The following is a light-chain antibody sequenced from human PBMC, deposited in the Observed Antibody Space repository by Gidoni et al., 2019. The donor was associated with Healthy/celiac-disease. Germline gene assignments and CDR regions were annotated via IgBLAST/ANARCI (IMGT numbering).Light chain of an antibody. CDR1: SSDVGGYNY. J-gene: IGLJ1*01. CDR3: SSYTSSSTPYV. V-gene: IGLV2-14*01. CDR2: EVS. Sequence: QSALTQPASVSGSPGQSITITFPGTSSDVGGYNYVSWYQQHPGKAPKLMIYEVSNRPSGVSNRFSGSKSGNTASLTISGLQAEDEADYYCSSYTSSSTPYVFGTGTKVTVL.